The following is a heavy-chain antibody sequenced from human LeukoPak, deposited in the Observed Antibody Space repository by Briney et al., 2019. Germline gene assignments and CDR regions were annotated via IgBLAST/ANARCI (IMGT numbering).Heavy chain of an antibody. CDR3: ARPAYSSSSYYFDY. CDR2: LYPGDSDT. V-gene: IGHV5-51*01. D-gene: IGHD6-6*01. J-gene: IGHJ4*02. Sequence: RPGESLKISCKGSGYTFTSYWIGWVRQMPGKGLEWMGILYPGDSDTRYSPSFQGQVTISADKSISTAYLQWSSLKASDTAIYYCARPAYSSSSYYFDYWGRGTLVTVSS. CDR1: GYTFTSYW.